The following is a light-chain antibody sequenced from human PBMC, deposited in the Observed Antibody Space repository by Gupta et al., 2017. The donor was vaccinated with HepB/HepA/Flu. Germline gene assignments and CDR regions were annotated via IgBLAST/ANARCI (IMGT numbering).Light chain of an antibody. CDR3: SQDKNGPLT. V-gene: IGKV3-15*01. Sequence: EIVMTQSPGTLSVSPGERATLSCRASQSVSSDLAWYQQKPGQTPRLLIYGASNRATGIPARCSGSGSVREFTLTIISMMSADFVISYCSQDKNGPLTFGGGTKVEIK. J-gene: IGKJ4*01. CDR1: QSVSSD. CDR2: GAS.